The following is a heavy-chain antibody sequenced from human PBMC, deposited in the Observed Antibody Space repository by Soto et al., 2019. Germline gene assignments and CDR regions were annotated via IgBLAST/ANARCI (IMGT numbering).Heavy chain of an antibody. CDR3: ARDSVVVVPAEGDYYYGMDV. CDR1: GYTFTGYY. J-gene: IGHJ6*02. D-gene: IGHD2-2*01. V-gene: IGHV1-2*04. CDR2: INPNSGGT. Sequence: QVQLVQSGAEVKKPGASVKVSCKASGYTFTGYYMHWVRQAPGQGLEWMGWINPNSGGTNYAQKFEGWVDRTRDTSISTAYMELSRLRSDDTAVYYCARDSVVVVPAEGDYYYGMDVWGQGTTVTVSS.